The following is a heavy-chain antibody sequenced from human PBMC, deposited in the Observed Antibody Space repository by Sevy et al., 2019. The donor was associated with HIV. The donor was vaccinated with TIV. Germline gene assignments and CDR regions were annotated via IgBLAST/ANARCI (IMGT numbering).Heavy chain of an antibody. J-gene: IGHJ4*02. CDR3: AREGLRNAGFDY. CDR1: GGSITIGGYY. CDR2: IYYGGTT. Sequence: SETLSLTCTVSGGSITIGGYYWSWIRQYPGKGLEWIGYIYYGGTTYYKPSLKSRLTISVDTSKNQFSLKVSSVTAADTAFYYCAREGLRNAGFDYWGQGILVTVSS. V-gene: IGHV4-31*03.